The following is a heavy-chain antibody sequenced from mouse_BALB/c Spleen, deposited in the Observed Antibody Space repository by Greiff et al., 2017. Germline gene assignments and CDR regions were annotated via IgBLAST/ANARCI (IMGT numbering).Heavy chain of an antibody. D-gene: IGHD3-3*01. CDR3: AREGPH. J-gene: IGHJ3*01. Sequence: VQLQQSGAELARPGASVKLSCKASGYTFTSYWMQWVKQRPGQGLEWIGAIYPGDGDTRYTQKFKGKATLTADKSSSTAYMQLSSLASEDSAVYYCAREGPHWGQGTLVTVSA. CDR2: IYPGDGDT. CDR1: GYTFTSYW. V-gene: IGHV1-87*01.